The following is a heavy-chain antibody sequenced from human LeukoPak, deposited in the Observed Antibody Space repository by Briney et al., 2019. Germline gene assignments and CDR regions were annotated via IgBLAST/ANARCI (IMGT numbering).Heavy chain of an antibody. CDR1: GGSISSSSYY. CDR3: ARDFGTEGYCSSTSCYFYGMDV. V-gene: IGHV4-39*07. J-gene: IGHJ6*02. D-gene: IGHD2-2*01. Sequence: PSETLSLTCTVSGGSISSSSYYWGWIRQPPGKGLEWIGSIYYSGSTYYNPSLKSRVTISVDKSKNQFSLKLSSVTAADTAVYYCARDFGTEGYCSSTSCYFYGMDVWGQGTTVTVSS. CDR2: IYYSGST.